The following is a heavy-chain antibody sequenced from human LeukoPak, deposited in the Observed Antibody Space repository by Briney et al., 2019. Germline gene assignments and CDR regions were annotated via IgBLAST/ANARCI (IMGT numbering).Heavy chain of an antibody. CDR2: INPNSGGT. CDR1: GFTFSSYA. CDR3: ARGGDLRLGELSPFDY. V-gene: IGHV1-2*02. J-gene: IGHJ4*02. Sequence: GGSLRLSCAASGFTFSSYAMHWVRQAPGQGLEWMGWINPNSGGTNYAQKFQGRVTMTRDTSISTAYMELSRLRSDDTAVYYCARGGDLRLGELSPFDYWGQGTLVTVSS. D-gene: IGHD3-16*02.